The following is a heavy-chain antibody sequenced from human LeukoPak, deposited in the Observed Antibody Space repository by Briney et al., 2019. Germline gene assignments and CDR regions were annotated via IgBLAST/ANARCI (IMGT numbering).Heavy chain of an antibody. V-gene: IGHV4-61*01. Sequence: SETLSLTCTVSGGSVSSGSSYWSWIRQPPGKGLEWIAYMHYSGTTDYNPSLKSRVTISVDTSKNQFSLKLSSVTAADTAVYYCARKTSQNIYYYYYGLDVWGQGTTVTVSS. J-gene: IGHJ6*02. CDR2: MHYSGTT. D-gene: IGHD1-14*01. CDR1: GGSVSSGSSY. CDR3: ARKTSQNIYYYYYGLDV.